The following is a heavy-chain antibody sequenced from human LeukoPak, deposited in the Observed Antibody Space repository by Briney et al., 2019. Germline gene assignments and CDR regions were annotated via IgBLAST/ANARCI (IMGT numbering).Heavy chain of an antibody. CDR1: GFTVSSKY. J-gene: IGHJ4*02. D-gene: IGHD6-19*01. CDR3: AMYSSARYAVY. Sequence: GGSLRLSCAASGFTVSSKYMGWVRQAPGKGLEWVSVIHPGGTIYYADSVKGTFTISRDNSKNTLYLEMNTLRVEDTAVYYCAMYSSARYAVYWGLGTLVTISS. V-gene: IGHV3-66*01. CDR2: IHPGGTI.